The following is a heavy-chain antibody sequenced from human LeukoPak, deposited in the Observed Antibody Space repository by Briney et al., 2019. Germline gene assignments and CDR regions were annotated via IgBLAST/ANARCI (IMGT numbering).Heavy chain of an antibody. D-gene: IGHD2-21*01. Sequence: PSETLSLTCTVSGGSISSYYWSLIRQPAGKGLEWIGRIYTSGSTNYNPSLKSRVTMSVDTSKNQFSLKLSSVTAADTAVYYCARGGGDWGFHQSDYWGQGTLVTVSS. V-gene: IGHV4-4*07. CDR2: IYTSGST. J-gene: IGHJ4*02. CDR1: GGSISSYY. CDR3: ARGGGDWGFHQSDY.